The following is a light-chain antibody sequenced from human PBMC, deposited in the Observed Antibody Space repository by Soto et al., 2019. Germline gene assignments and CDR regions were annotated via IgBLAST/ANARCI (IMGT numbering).Light chain of an antibody. CDR3: AAWDDNLNAYV. V-gene: IGLV1-47*02. CDR2: LGD. Sequence: QSVLTQPPSASWTPGQTVTISCSGSTSNIGTFYVYWYQHLPGTAPKLLIYLGDQRASGVSDRFSGSKSGTSASLAINGLRSDDEADYYCAAWDDNLNAYVFGSGTKLTVL. J-gene: IGLJ1*01. CDR1: TSNIGTFY.